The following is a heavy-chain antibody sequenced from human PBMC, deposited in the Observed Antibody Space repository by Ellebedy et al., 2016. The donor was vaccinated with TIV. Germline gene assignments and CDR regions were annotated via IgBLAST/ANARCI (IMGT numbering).Heavy chain of an antibody. CDR3: ARDYSSGWYYFDY. V-gene: IGHV3-30*04. CDR1: GFTFNNYA. CDR2: TSSDGRNN. J-gene: IGHJ4*02. D-gene: IGHD6-19*01. Sequence: PGGSLRLSCAASGFTFNNYAIHRVRQAPGKGLDWVAVTSSDGRNNYYADSVKGRFTVSRDNSNNTLFLQMDSLKAEDTAFYYCARDYSSGWYYFDYWGQGTLVTVSS.